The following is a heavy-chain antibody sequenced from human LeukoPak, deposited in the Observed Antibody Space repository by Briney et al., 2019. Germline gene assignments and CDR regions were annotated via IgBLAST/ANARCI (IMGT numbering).Heavy chain of an antibody. D-gene: IGHD5-24*01. V-gene: IGHV1-69*13. CDR3: ARGCRYGYNSCYFDY. J-gene: IGHJ4*02. CDR1: GYTFTSYY. Sequence: ASVKVSCKASGYTFTSYYMHWVRQAPGQGLEWRGGIIPIFGTANYAQKFQGRVTITADESTSTAYMELSSLRSEDTAVYYCARGCRYGYNSCYFDYWGQGTLVTVSS. CDR2: IIPIFGTA.